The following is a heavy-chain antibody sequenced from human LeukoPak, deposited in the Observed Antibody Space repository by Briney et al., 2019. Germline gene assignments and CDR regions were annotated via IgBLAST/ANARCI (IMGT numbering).Heavy chain of an antibody. CDR2: IKEDGSEK. J-gene: IGHJ4*02. D-gene: IGHD3-22*01. Sequence: PGGSLRLSCAASGFTFSSYWMSWVRQAPGKGLEWVANIKEDGSEKHYVDSVKGRFTISRDNAKNSLFLQMNSLRAEDTAVYYCARDSVHGYYDSRGYSALFDSWGQGTLVTVSS. V-gene: IGHV3-7*01. CDR1: GFTFSSYW. CDR3: ARDSVHGYYDSRGYSALFDS.